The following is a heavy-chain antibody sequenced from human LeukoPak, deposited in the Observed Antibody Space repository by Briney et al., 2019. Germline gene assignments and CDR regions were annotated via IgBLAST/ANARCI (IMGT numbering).Heavy chain of an antibody. Sequence: QPGGSLRLSCAASGFTFNSYWMHWVRQDPGKGLVWVSRINTDGSTTTYADSVKGRFTISRGNSKNTLYLQMNSLRAEDTAVYYCARTQAAAGHVNYWGQGTLVAVSS. CDR1: GFTFNSYW. J-gene: IGHJ4*02. CDR3: ARTQAAAGHVNY. V-gene: IGHV3-74*01. CDR2: INTDGSTT. D-gene: IGHD6-13*01.